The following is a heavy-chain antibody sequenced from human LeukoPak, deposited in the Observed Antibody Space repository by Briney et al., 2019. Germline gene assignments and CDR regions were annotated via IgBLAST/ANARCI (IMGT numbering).Heavy chain of an antibody. D-gene: IGHD6-25*01. Sequence: PSETLSLTCTVSGGSISNYYWGWIRQPPGRGLEWIGNIYYSGSAYYSPSLKSRVTVSVDTSKNQFSLKLNSVTAADTAVYYCARQSTIAAARIDPWGQGTLVTVSS. V-gene: IGHV4-39*01. CDR1: GGSISNYY. CDR3: ARQSTIAAARIDP. J-gene: IGHJ5*02. CDR2: IYYSGSA.